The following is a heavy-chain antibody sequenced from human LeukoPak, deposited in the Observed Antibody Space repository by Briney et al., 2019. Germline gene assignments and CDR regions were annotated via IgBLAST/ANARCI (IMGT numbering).Heavy chain of an antibody. D-gene: IGHD3-22*01. CDR2: ISWTSGSI. Sequence: GGSLRLSCAAAGFTFDDYAMDWVRQAPGKGLEWVSGISWTSGSIGYADSVKGRFTISRDNTKNTLYLQMNSLRAEATAVFYCAKGRGNGYFDYWGQGTLVTVSS. V-gene: IGHV3-9*01. CDR3: AKGRGNGYFDY. J-gene: IGHJ4*02. CDR1: GFTFDDYA.